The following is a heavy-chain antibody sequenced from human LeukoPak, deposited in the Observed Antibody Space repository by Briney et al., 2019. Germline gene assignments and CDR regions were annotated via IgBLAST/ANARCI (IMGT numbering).Heavy chain of an antibody. J-gene: IGHJ4*02. D-gene: IGHD1-26*01. Sequence: SETLSLTCTVSGGSINSSSDYWGWIRQPPGKGLEWIGSIYHSGSTYYNPSLKSRVTISVDTSKNQFSLKLSSVTAADTAVYYCARIRVVGAYRGDDYFDYWGQGTLVTVSS. V-gene: IGHV4-39*07. CDR2: IYHSGST. CDR3: ARIRVVGAYRGDDYFDY. CDR1: GGSINSSSDY.